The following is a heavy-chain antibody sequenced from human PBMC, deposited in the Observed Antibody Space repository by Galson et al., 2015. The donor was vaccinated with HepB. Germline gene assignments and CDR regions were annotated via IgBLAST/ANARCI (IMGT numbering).Heavy chain of an antibody. Sequence: SLRLSCAASGFTFDDYAKHWVRHAPGKGLEWVSGISWNSGSIGYADSVKGRFTISRDNAKNSLYLQMNSLRAEDTALYYCAKDIHQYSSGWTGVDYWGQGTLVTVSS. J-gene: IGHJ4*02. D-gene: IGHD6-19*01. CDR3: AKDIHQYSSGWTGVDY. CDR2: ISWNSGSI. CDR1: GFTFDDYA. V-gene: IGHV3-9*01.